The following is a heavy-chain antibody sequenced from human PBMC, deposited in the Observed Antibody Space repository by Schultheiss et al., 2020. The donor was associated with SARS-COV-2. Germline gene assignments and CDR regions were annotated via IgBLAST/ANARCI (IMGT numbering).Heavy chain of an antibody. CDR2: VFTSGST. V-gene: IGHV4-61*02. Sequence: SETLSLTCTVSGGSISSGSYYWSWIRQPAGKGLEWVGRVFTSGSTNYNPSLKSRVTISLDTSKNQFILNLNSVTAADTAVYYCARATHYYDSGGYSGLDGFDIWGQGTMVTVSS. CDR3: ARATHYYDSGGYSGLDGFDI. CDR1: GGSISSGSYY. J-gene: IGHJ3*02. D-gene: IGHD3-22*01.